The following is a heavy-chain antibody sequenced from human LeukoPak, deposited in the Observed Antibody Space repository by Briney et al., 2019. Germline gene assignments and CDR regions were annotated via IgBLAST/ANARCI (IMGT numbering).Heavy chain of an antibody. CDR3: TRDPDG. CDR2: IYSGGDT. CDR1: GFTVTNYY. Sequence: GGSLRLSCAASGFTVTNYYMSWVRQAPGKGLEWVSVIYSGGDTFHADSVKGRFTLSRDNSKNILYLQMNSLRAEDTAVYYCTRDPDGWGPGTLVTVSS. J-gene: IGHJ4*02. V-gene: IGHV3-66*01.